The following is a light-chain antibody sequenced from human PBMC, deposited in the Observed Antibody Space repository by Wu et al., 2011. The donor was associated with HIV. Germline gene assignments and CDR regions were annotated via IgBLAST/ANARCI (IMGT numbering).Light chain of an antibody. CDR2: GAS. CDR1: QSVSSNY. Sequence: EIVLTQSPGTLSLSPGERVTLSCRASQSVSSNYLAWYQQKPGQAPRLLIYGASNRATGVPDRFSGSGSGTDFTLTISRLEPEDFAVYHCQQYGRSPWT. V-gene: IGKV3-20*01. CDR3: QQYGRSPWT. J-gene: IGKJ1*01.